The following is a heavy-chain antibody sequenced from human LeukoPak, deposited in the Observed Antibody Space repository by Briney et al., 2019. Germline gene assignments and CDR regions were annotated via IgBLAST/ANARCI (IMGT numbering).Heavy chain of an antibody. V-gene: IGHV3-48*02. CDR1: GFTFSSYS. CDR2: ISSSSTI. D-gene: IGHD3-22*01. J-gene: IGHJ5*02. Sequence: GGSLRLSCAASGFTFSSYSMNWVRQAPGKGLEWVSYISSSSTIYYADSVKGRFTISRDNAKNSLYLQMNSLRDEDTAVYYCARGPGDYYDSSEKNWFDPWGQGTLVTVSS. CDR3: ARGPGDYYDSSEKNWFDP.